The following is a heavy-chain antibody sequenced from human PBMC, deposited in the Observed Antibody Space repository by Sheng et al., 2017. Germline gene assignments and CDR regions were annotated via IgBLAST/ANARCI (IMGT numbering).Heavy chain of an antibody. CDR1: GGTFSSYA. Sequence: QVQLVQSGAEVKKPGSSVKVSCKASGGTFSSYAISWVRQAPGQGLEWMGGIIPILGIANYAQKFQGRVTITADKSTSTAYMELSSLRSEDTAVYYCARVVRSQSYSGSYFDYWGQGTLVTVSS. CDR2: IIPILGIA. J-gene: IGHJ4*02. CDR3: ARVVRSQSYSGSYFDY. V-gene: IGHV1-69*04. D-gene: IGHD1-26*01.